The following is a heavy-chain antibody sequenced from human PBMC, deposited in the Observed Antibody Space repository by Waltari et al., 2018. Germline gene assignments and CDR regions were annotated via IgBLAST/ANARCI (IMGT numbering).Heavy chain of an antibody. D-gene: IGHD2-15*01. V-gene: IGHV1-2*02. J-gene: IGHJ3*02. CDR1: GYTFTGYY. Sequence: QVQLVQSGAEVKKPGASVKVSCKASGYTFTGYYMHWVRQAPGQGLEWMGWINPNSGGTNYAQKFQGRVTMTRDTSISTAYMELSRLRSEDTAVYYCASGSVVVGKDDAFDIWGQGTMVTVSS. CDR3: ASGSVVVGKDDAFDI. CDR2: INPNSGGT.